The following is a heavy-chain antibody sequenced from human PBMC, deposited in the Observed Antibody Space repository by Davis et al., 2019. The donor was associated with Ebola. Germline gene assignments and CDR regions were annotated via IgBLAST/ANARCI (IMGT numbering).Heavy chain of an antibody. CDR1: QFTLPRHW. D-gene: IGHD1-14*01. J-gene: IGHJ4*02. CDR3: ARDVAGRAGY. Sequence: LSSVASQFTLPRHWFHSVCPAPVQRLGWVSRIHTDGSTTNYADSVRGRFTISRDNAKNTLFLHRNSLRADDTAVYYCARDVAGRAGYWGQGTLVTVSS. CDR2: IHTDGSTT. V-gene: IGHV3-74*01.